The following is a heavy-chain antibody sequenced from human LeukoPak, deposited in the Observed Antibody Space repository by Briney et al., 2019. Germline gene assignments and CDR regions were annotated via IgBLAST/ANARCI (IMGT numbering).Heavy chain of an antibody. J-gene: IGHJ5*02. V-gene: IGHV6-1*01. CDR3: ARGQLVQRFDP. Sequence: SQARSLTCAISGYSVSSTSGAWNWIRQSPSKGLEWMGRIYYSSRCYNDYAVSVKSRITINADTSKNQFSLHLNSVTPEDTAVYYCARGQLVQRFDPWGQGTLVTVSS. CDR2: IYYSSRCYN. D-gene: IGHD6-13*01. CDR1: GYSVSSTSGA.